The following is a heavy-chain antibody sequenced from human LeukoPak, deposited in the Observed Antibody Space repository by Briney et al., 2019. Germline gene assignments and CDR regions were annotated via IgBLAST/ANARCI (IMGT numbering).Heavy chain of an antibody. CDR2: IYYSGST. CDR1: GGSISSYY. Sequence: PSETVTLTCTVSGGSISSYYWSWIRQPPGKGLEWIGYIYYSGSTNYNPSLKSRVTISVDTSKNQFSLKLSSVTAADTAVYYCARLGFRDGYNLVDYWGQGTLVTVSS. V-gene: IGHV4-59*01. D-gene: IGHD5-24*01. J-gene: IGHJ4*02. CDR3: ARLGFRDGYNLVDY.